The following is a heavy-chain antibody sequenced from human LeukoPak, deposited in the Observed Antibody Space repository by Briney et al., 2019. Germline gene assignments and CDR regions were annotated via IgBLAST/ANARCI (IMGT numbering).Heavy chain of an antibody. D-gene: IGHD3-22*01. CDR2: IYHSGST. V-gene: IGHV4-4*02. Sequence: SGTLSLTCAVSGGSISSSNWWSWIRQPPGKGLEWIGEIYHSGSTNYNPSLKSRVTISVDKSKTQFSLKLSSVTAADTAVYYCARGDSSGYYYRDCWGQGTLVTVSS. J-gene: IGHJ4*02. CDR1: GGSISSSNW. CDR3: ARGDSSGYYYRDC.